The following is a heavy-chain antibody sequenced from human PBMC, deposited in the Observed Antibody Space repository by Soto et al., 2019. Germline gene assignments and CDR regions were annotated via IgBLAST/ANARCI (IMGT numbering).Heavy chain of an antibody. J-gene: IGHJ6*02. Sequence: ASVKVSCKAPGYTFTSYDINWVRQATGQGLEWMGWMNPNSGNTGYAQKFQGRVTMTRNTSISTAYMELSSLRSEDTAVYYCARVMHCSSTSCPRGGMDVWGQGTTVTVSS. CDR2: MNPNSGNT. D-gene: IGHD2-2*01. V-gene: IGHV1-8*01. CDR1: GYTFTSYD. CDR3: ARVMHCSSTSCPRGGMDV.